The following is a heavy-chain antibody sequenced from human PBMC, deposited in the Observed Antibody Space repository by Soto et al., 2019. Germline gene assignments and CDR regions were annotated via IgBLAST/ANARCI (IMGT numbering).Heavy chain of an antibody. J-gene: IGHJ6*02. V-gene: IGHV4-30-2*06. Sequence: QLQLQGSGSRLVKPSQTLSLSCTVSGGSISSAGYSWSWIRQSPGKDLEWIGYIYHSVNAFYNPSIKRRVTMSRDRSRNQFSLNLTSVTAADTAVYFGASRSQAVSCYALDVWGQGTTVVVSS. D-gene: IGHD6-19*01. CDR1: GGSISSAGYS. CDR2: IYHSVNA. CDR3: ASRSQAVSCYALDV.